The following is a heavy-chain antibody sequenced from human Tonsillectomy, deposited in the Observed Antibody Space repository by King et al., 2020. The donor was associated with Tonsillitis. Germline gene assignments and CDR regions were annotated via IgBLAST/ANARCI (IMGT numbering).Heavy chain of an antibody. J-gene: IGHJ4*02. CDR3: ARDLHY. Sequence: VQLVESGGGLVQPGGSLRLSCAASGFTSSAYWMSWARQAPGKGREWVANIKEDGSEQYYVDSVRGRFTISRDNAKNLLYLQMNNLRAEDTAMYYCARDLHYWGQGTLVTVSS. CDR1: GFTSSAYW. CDR2: IKEDGSEQ. V-gene: IGHV3-7*03.